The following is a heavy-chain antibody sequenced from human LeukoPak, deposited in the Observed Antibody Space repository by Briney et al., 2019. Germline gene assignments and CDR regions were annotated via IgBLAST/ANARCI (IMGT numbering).Heavy chain of an antibody. V-gene: IGHV1-2*04. CDR1: GYTFAGYY. Sequence: GSVKVSCKASGYTFAGYYMHWVRQAPGQGLEWMGWINPNSGGTNYAQKFQGWVTMTRDTSISTAYMELSRLRSDDTAVYYCARDVKGYYDSSGYLDYWGQGTLVTVSS. J-gene: IGHJ4*02. CDR3: ARDVKGYYDSSGYLDY. CDR2: INPNSGGT. D-gene: IGHD3-22*01.